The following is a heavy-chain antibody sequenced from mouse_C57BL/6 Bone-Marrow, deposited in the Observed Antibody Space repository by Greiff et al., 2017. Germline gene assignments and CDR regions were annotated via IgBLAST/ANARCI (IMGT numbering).Heavy chain of an antibody. CDR1: GYTFTSYW. D-gene: IGHD2-1*01. CDR3: ARWTYGKSY. V-gene: IGHV1-61*01. Sequence: QVQLQQPGAELVRPGSSVKLSCKASGYTFTSYWMDWVKQRPGQGLEWIGNIYPSDSETHYNQKFKDKATLTIDKSSSTAYMQLSSLTSEDSAVXYCARWTYGKSYWGQGTTLTVSS. CDR2: IYPSDSET. J-gene: IGHJ2*01.